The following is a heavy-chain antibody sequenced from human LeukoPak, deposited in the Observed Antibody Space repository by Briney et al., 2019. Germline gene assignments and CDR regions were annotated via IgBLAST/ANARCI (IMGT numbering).Heavy chain of an antibody. V-gene: IGHV4-34*01. CDR3: RFWLRPAHYYYYMDV. CDR1: GGSFSGYY. Sequence: SETLSLTCAVYGGSFSGYYWSWIRQPPGKRLEWIGEINHSGSTNYNPSLKSRVTISVDTSKNQFSLKLSSVTAADTAVYYCRFWLRPAHYYYYMDVWGKGTTVTVSS. J-gene: IGHJ6*03. D-gene: IGHD5-12*01. CDR2: INHSGST.